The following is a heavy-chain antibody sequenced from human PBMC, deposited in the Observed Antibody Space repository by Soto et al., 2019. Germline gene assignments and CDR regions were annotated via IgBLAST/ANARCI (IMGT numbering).Heavy chain of an antibody. CDR1: GVTVSSNY. J-gene: IGHJ4*02. CDR2: IYSGGST. CDR3: VRHGYNYGGGYFDY. V-gene: IGHV3-66*04. D-gene: IGHD5-18*01. Sequence: EVQLVESGGGLVQPGGSLRLSCAASGVTVSSNYMSWVRQAPGKGLEWVSVIYSGGSTYYADSVKGRFTISRDNSKYTLYLQMNSLRAEDTAVYYCVRHGYNYGGGYFDYWGQGTLVTVSS.